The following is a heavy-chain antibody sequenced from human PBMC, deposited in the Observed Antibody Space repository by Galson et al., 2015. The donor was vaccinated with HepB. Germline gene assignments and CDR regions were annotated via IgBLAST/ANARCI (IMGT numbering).Heavy chain of an antibody. CDR1: GFTFSSYT. J-gene: IGHJ4*02. CDR3: ASHIY. Sequence: SLRLSCAASGFTFSSYTLHWVRQAPGKGLEWVASISSDGSNKHYVDSAKGRINISRDYSKNTLYLQVNSLRAEDTAIYYCASHIYWGQGTLVTVSS. V-gene: IGHV3-30*04. CDR2: ISSDGSNK.